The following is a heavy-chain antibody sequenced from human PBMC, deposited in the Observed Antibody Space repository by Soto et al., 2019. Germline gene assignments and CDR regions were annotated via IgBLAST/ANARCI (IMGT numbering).Heavy chain of an antibody. CDR3: ASSGIAVAGSRYYYNGMDV. D-gene: IGHD6-19*01. V-gene: IGHV1-69*01. CDR2: NIPMFGKA. CDR1: GGTFSRYT. Sequence: QVQLVQSGAEVKKPGASVKVSCKASGGTFSRYTISWVRQAPGEGLEWMGGNIPMFGKANYAQKLQGRVTITADDSTSTAYMELSRLRSEDTAVFYCASSGIAVAGSRYYYNGMDVWGQGTTVTVSS. J-gene: IGHJ6*02.